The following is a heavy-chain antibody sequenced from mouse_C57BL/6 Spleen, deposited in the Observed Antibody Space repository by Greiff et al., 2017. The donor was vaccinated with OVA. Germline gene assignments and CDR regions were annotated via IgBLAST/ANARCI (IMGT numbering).Heavy chain of an antibody. CDR3: ARIAPMVTTMYYFDY. Sequence: QVTLKESGPGILQPSQTLRLTCSFSGFSLSTFGMGVGWIRQPSGKGLEWLAHIWWDDDKYYNPALKSRLTLSKDTSKNSVCLKIAKVDTADTATYICARIAPMVTTMYYFDYWGQGTTLTVSS. V-gene: IGHV8-8*01. D-gene: IGHD2-3*01. J-gene: IGHJ2*01. CDR1: GFSLSTFGMG. CDR2: IWWDDDK.